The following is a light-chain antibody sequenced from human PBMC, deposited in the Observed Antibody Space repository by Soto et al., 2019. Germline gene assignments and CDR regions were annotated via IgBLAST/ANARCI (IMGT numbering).Light chain of an antibody. CDR3: SSYTSSSTSV. J-gene: IGLJ2*01. V-gene: IGLV2-14*01. Sequence: QSALTQPASVSGSPGQSITISCTGTSSDIGGYNYVSLFQQHPGKAPKLMIYYVSNRPSGVSNRFSGSKSGNTASLTISGLQAEDEADYYCSSYTSSSTSVFGGGTKLTVL. CDR1: SSDIGGYNY. CDR2: YVS.